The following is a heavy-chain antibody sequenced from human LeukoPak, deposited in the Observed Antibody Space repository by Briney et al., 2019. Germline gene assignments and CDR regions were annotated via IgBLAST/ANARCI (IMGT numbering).Heavy chain of an antibody. CDR3: ARGRRGATIYK. J-gene: IGHJ4*02. Sequence: KPSETLSLTCTVYGGSFSDYYWSWIRQPPGKGLEWIGEINDSGSTNYNPSLKSRVTISIDTSKSHFSLRLSSVTAADTAVYYCARGRRGATIYKWGQGTLVTVSS. CDR2: INDSGST. V-gene: IGHV4-34*01. CDR1: GGSFSDYY. D-gene: IGHD5-24*01.